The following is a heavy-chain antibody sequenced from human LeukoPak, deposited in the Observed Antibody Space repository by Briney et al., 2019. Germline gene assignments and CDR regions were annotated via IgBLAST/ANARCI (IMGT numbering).Heavy chain of an antibody. CDR1: GGSISSRTYY. CDR2: IYYSGTT. CDR3: ARDFSSSSTVYYYYYMDV. J-gene: IGHJ6*03. Sequence: ASETLSLTCTVSGGSISSRTYYWGWIRQPPGKGLEWIGTIYYSGTTYYNPSLKSRVTISLDTSKNQFSLKLSSVTAADTAIYYCARDFSSSSTVYYYYYMDVWGKGTTVTVSS. D-gene: IGHD6-6*01. V-gene: IGHV4-39*07.